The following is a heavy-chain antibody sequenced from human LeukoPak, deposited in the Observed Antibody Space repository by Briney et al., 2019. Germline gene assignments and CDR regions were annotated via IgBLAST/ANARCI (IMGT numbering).Heavy chain of an antibody. Sequence: PGTSLRLSCAASGFTLSNYGVHWVRQAPGKGPEWVALIWYDGSNKYFTDSVKGRFTISRDNSKNTVYLHMNTLRVDDTALYYCATWRSGSSGDWYLLDYWGRGTLVTVSS. V-gene: IGHV3-33*01. D-gene: IGHD6-19*01. J-gene: IGHJ4*02. CDR1: GFTLSNYG. CDR2: IWYDGSNK. CDR3: ATWRSGSSGDWYLLDY.